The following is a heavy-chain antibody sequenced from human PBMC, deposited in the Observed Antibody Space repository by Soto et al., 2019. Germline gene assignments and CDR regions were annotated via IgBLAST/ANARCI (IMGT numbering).Heavy chain of an antibody. D-gene: IGHD2-15*01. CDR3: ASRYCSGGSCYSRAFDI. CDR2: ISSSSSTI. V-gene: IGHV3-48*01. CDR1: GFTFSSYS. J-gene: IGHJ3*02. Sequence: PGGSLRLSCAASGFTFSSYSMNWVRQAPGKGLEWVSYISSSSSTIYYADSVKGRFTISRDNAKNTLYLQMNSLRAEDTAVYYCASRYCSGGSCYSRAFDIWGQGTMVTVSS.